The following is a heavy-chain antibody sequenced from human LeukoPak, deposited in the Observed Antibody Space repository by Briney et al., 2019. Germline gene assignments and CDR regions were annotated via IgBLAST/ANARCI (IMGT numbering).Heavy chain of an antibody. CDR2: ISSSSSYI. D-gene: IGHD3-22*01. CDR1: GFTFSSYS. CDR3: ARDMPTYYYDSSGPEGY. V-gene: IGHV3-21*01. J-gene: IGHJ4*02. Sequence: GGSLSLSCAASGFTFSSYSMNWVRQAPGKGLEWVSSISSSSSYIYYADSVKGRFTISRDNAKNSLYLQMNSLRAEDTAVYYCARDMPTYYYDSSGPEGYWGQGTLVTVSS.